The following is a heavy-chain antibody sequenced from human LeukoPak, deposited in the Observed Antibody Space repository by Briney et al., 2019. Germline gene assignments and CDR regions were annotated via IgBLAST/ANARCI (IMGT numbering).Heavy chain of an antibody. J-gene: IGHJ3*01. CDR3: ARGEDAFDL. CDR2: INHSGST. V-gene: IGHV4-34*01. CDR1: GGSFSGYY. Sequence: SETLSLTCAVYGGSFSGYYWSWIRQPPGKGLEWIGEINHSGSTNYHPSLRSRVTLSEDVSKSQFYLRLTSVTAADTAVYYCARGEDAFDLWGQGTMVTVSS.